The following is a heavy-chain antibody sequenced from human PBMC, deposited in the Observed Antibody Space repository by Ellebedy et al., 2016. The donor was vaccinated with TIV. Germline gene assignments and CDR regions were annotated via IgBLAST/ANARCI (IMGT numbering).Heavy chain of an antibody. Sequence: MPSETLSLTCTVSIGSITSYYWSWIRQPPGKGLEWIGYSHYSGLTKYNPSLNSRVIISVDTSKNQFSLKLSSVTAADTAVYYCAREMVRDYGGAIDLWGQGTLVSVSS. J-gene: IGHJ4*02. V-gene: IGHV4-59*01. D-gene: IGHD4-23*01. CDR3: AREMVRDYGGAIDL. CDR1: IGSITSYY. CDR2: SHYSGLT.